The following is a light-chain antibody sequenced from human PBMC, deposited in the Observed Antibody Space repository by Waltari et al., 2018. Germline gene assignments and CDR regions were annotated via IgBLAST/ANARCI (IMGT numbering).Light chain of an antibody. V-gene: IGKV1-39*01. CDR2: AAS. Sequence: DIQMTQSPSSLSASVGDRVTITCRASQRISSNLNWYQQKPGKAPNLLIYAASSLQSVVPSRFSGSGFGTDFTLSIRNLQPEDFATYYCQQSHSTPITFGQGTRLEIK. CDR3: QQSHSTPIT. CDR1: QRISSN. J-gene: IGKJ5*01.